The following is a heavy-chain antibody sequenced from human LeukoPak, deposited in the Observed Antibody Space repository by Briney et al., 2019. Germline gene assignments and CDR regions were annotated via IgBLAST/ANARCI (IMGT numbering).Heavy chain of an antibody. J-gene: IGHJ4*02. CDR2: IYSGGST. Sequence: GGSLRLSCAASGFTVSSNYMSWVRQAPGKGLEWVSVIYSGGSTYYADSVKGRFTISRDNSKNTLYLQMNSLRAEDTAVYYCARGSVAAAVSYYFDYWGQGTLVTVSS. D-gene: IGHD6-13*01. V-gene: IGHV3-66*01. CDR1: GFTVSSNY. CDR3: ARGSVAAAVSYYFDY.